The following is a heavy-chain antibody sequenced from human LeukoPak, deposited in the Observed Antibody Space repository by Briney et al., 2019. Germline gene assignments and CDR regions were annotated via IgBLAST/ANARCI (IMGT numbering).Heavy chain of an antibody. CDR3: ARRRGITIFGVVPNYYYYYMDV. Sequence: SETLSLTCTVSGGSSSSYYWSWIRQPPGKGLEWIGYTHYSGRTHYNPSLKSRVTISVDTSKSQFSLRLNSVTAADTAVYYCARRRGITIFGVVPNYYYYYMDVWGKGTTVTVSS. V-gene: IGHV4-59*08. CDR1: GGSSSSYY. D-gene: IGHD3-3*01. CDR2: THYSGRT. J-gene: IGHJ6*03.